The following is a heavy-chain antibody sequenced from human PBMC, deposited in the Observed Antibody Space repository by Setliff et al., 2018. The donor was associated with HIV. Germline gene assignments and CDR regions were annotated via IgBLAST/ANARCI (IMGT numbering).Heavy chain of an antibody. CDR1: GGSFTSRSYY. CDR3: ARSKTFYDFWGGYYTHGAFKI. D-gene: IGHD3-3*01. Sequence: SETLSLTCTVSGGSFTSRSYYWGWIRQPPGKGLEWIGSIFYSGITYYNPSLKSRVTISVDTSKNQFSLNLTSVTAADTAVYYCARSKTFYDFWGGYYTHGAFKIWGLGAMVTVS. V-gene: IGHV4-39*01. CDR2: IFYSGIT. J-gene: IGHJ3*02.